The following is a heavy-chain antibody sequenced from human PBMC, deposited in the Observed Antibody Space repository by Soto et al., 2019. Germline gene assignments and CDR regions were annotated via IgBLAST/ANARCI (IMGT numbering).Heavy chain of an antibody. Sequence: GGSLRLSCTASGFTFSSHWMDWVRQAPGKGPVWVSRINGDGISTNYAEFVQGRFTISRDNAKNTLYLQMNRLRVEDTGIYYCAGVVNVGYYYYAMDVWGQGATVTVSS. J-gene: IGHJ6*02. CDR2: INGDGIST. D-gene: IGHD2-15*01. CDR1: GFTFSSHW. V-gene: IGHV3-74*01. CDR3: AGVVNVGYYYYAMDV.